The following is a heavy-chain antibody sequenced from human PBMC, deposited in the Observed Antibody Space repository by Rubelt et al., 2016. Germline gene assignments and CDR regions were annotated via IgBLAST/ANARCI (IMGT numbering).Heavy chain of an antibody. CDR3: ARFALPAVTTAYYYYALDV. D-gene: IGHD4-17*01. CDR2: LDAGHGGT. CDR1: GYPFATYA. J-gene: IGHJ6*02. V-gene: IGHV1-3*01. Sequence: QVQLVQSGAEVKRPGASVKVSCKASGYPFATYAMHWVRQAPGQRLEWMGGLDAGHGGTKYSINLQGRVTFTRDPSASTAYMELSSLRSEDSAVYYCARFALPAVTTAYYYYALDVWGQGTTVTVSS.